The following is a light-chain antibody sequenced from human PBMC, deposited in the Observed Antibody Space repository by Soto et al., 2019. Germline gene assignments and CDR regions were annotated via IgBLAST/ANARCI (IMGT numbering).Light chain of an antibody. CDR1: QDIKNY. V-gene: IGKV1-33*01. J-gene: IGKJ4*01. CDR3: QQYDNLPLT. CDR2: DAS. Sequence: DIQMTQSPSSXSASVGDRVTITCQASQDIKNYLNWYQQKSGKAPKXMIYDASDLETGVPSRFSGSGSGTDCTFTINSLQPEDIATYYCQQYDNLPLTFGGGTKMDIK.